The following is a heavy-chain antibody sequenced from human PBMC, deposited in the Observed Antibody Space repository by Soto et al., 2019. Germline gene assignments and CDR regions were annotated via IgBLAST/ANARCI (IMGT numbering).Heavy chain of an antibody. J-gene: IGHJ5*02. V-gene: IGHV4-4*07. CDR3: AKDVSSRRWFDP. Sequence: PSETLSLTCAVSGVSIRSYHWSWIRQPAGKGLEWIGRMQHTGNTNYNPSLKSRVTMSVDTSKNQISLKMTSVTAADTAVYFCAKDVSSRRWFDPWGQGILVTVSS. CDR2: MQHTGNT. CDR1: GVSIRSYH. D-gene: IGHD3-16*01.